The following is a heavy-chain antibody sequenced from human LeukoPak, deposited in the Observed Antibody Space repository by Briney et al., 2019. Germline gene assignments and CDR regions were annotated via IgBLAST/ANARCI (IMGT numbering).Heavy chain of an antibody. J-gene: IGHJ4*02. CDR1: GYTFTGYY. V-gene: IGHV1-2*02. CDR2: INPNSGGT. CDR3: AKDGSSGQPYDY. D-gene: IGHD6-19*01. Sequence: EASVKVSCKASGYTFTGYYMHWVRQAPGQGLEWMGWINPNSGGTNYAQKFQGRVTMTRDTSISTAYMELRSLRSDDTAVYYCAKDGSSGQPYDYWGQGTLVTVSS.